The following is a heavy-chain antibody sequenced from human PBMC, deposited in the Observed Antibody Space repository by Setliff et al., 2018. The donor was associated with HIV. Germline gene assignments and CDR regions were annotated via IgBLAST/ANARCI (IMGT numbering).Heavy chain of an antibody. CDR1: GYTFSHYP. CDR2: INTGNGNT. Sequence: GASVKVSCKASGYTFSHYPMHWVRQAPGQRPGWMGWINTGNGNTKYSQKFQDRVTITRDTSADTVYMELSSLRSEDTAVYYCARDRCNSVACYLYNWFDPWGQGTLVTVSS. J-gene: IGHJ5*02. D-gene: IGHD2-2*01. V-gene: IGHV1-3*04. CDR3: ARDRCNSVACYLYNWFDP.